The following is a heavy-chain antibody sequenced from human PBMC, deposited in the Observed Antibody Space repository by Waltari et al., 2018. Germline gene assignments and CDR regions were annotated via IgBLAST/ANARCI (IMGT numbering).Heavy chain of an antibody. CDR2: IIPIFGTA. D-gene: IGHD1-26*01. CDR3: ARRGANGGSY. J-gene: IGHJ4*02. Sequence: QLQLQESGPGLVKPSETLSLTCTVSGGSISSSSYYWGWIRQPPGKGLEWMGGIIPIFGTANYAQKFQGRVTITTDESTSTAYMELSSLRSEDTAVYYCARRGANGGSYWGQGTLVTVSS. V-gene: IGHV1-69*01. CDR1: GGSISSSS.